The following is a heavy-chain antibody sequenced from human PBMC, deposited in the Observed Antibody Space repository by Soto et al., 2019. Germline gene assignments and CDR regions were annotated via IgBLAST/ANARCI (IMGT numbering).Heavy chain of an antibody. Sequence: GGSLRLSCAASGFTFSSYAMHWVRQAPGKGLEWVAVISYDGSNKYYADSVKGRFTISRDNSKNTLYLQMNSLRAEDTALYYCAKGRCYYYYYGVDVWGQGTTVTVSS. V-gene: IGHV3-30-3*01. CDR1: GFTFSSYA. CDR3: AKGRCYYYYYGVDV. J-gene: IGHJ6*02. CDR2: ISYDGSNK.